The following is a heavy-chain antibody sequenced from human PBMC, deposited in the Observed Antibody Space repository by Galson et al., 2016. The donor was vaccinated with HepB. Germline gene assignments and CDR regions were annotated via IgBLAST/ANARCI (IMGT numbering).Heavy chain of an antibody. V-gene: IGHV3-33*01. CDR3: AREMGVAAPAVFDY. Sequence: SLRLSCAASGFTFSSYGMRWVRQAPGKGLEWVALIWSDGSNKYYADSVKGRFTISRDSSKNTLSLQMNSLRAEDTAVYYCAREMGVAAPAVFDYWGQETLVTVSS. J-gene: IGHJ4*02. D-gene: IGHD6-13*01. CDR1: GFTFSSYG. CDR2: IWSDGSNK.